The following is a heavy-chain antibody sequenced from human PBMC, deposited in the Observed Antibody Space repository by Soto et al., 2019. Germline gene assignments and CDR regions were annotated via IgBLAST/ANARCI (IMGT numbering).Heavy chain of an antibody. D-gene: IGHD3-16*01. CDR1: GGSVSSGSYY. CDR2: IYYSGST. Sequence: SETLSLTCTVSGGSVSSGSYYWGWVRQPPGKGLEWIGNIYYSGSTYYNPSLKSRVTISVDRSKNQFSLKLSSVTAADTAVYYCARGPPFHWGQGTLVTVSS. V-gene: IGHV4-39*07. J-gene: IGHJ4*02. CDR3: ARGPPFH.